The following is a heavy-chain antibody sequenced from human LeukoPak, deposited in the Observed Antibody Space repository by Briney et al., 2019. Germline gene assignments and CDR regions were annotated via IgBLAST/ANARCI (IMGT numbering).Heavy chain of an antibody. CDR2: IYYSGST. D-gene: IGHD1-26*01. CDR1: GGSIRSSSYY. V-gene: IGHV4-39*07. J-gene: IGHJ6*03. Sequence: SETLSLTCTVSGGSIRSSSYYWGWIRQPPGKGLEWIGSIYYSGSTNYNPSLESRVTISVDTSKNQFSLKLSSVTAADTAVYYCARHSGSFYFYYYMDVWGKGTTVTVSS. CDR3: ARHSGSFYFYYYMDV.